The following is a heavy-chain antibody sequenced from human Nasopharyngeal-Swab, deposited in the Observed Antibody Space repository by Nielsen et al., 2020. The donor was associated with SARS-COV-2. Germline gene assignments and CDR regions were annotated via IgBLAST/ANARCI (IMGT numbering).Heavy chain of an antibody. V-gene: IGHV1-18*01. J-gene: IGHJ4*02. CDR3: ARDLRYSYGTEPFDY. Sequence: WVRQAPGQGLEWMGWMNPNSGNTNYAQKLQGRVTMTTDTSTSTAYMELRSLRSDDTAVYYCARDLRYSYGTEPFDYWGQGTLVTSPQ. D-gene: IGHD5-18*01. CDR2: MNPNSGNT.